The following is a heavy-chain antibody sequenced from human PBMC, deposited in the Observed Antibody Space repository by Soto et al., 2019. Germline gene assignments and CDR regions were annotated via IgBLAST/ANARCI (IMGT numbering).Heavy chain of an antibody. V-gene: IGHV4-59*08. CDR1: GGSISSYY. J-gene: IGHJ5*02. Sequence: SETLSLTCTVSGGSISSYYWSWIRQPPGKGLEWIGYIYYSGSTNYNPSLKSRVTISVDTSKNQFSLKLSSVTAADTAVYYCARQGQQGQFDPWGQGTLVTVSS. CDR2: IYYSGST. CDR3: ARQGQQGQFDP. D-gene: IGHD6-13*01.